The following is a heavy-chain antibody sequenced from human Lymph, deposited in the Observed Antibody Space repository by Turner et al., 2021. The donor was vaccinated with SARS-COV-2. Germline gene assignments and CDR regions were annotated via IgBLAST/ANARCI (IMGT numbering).Heavy chain of an antibody. CDR2: VIPIYGTQ. CDR3: ASFGGDYVFDY. D-gene: IGHD3-10*01. Sequence: QVQLVQSGAEVKMPGSSVKVSCKASGGTFSSYAISWVRQAPGQGLEWMGGVIPIYGTQNYAQKFKGSVTITADESTSKAYMELSSLRSEDTAVYYCASFGGDYVFDYWGQGTLVTVSS. CDR1: GGTFSSYA. V-gene: IGHV1-69*12. J-gene: IGHJ4*02.